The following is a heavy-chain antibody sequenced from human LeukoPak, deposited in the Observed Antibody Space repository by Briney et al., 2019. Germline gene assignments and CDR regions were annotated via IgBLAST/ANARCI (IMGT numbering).Heavy chain of an antibody. CDR3: ALRGGTDAFDI. CDR2: IYHSGST. Sequence: SETLSLTCAVSGGSISSSNWWSWVRQPPGKGLEWIGEIYHSGSTNYNPSLKSRVTISVDTSKNQFSLKLSSVTAADTAVYYCALRGGTDAFDIWGQGTMVTVSS. J-gene: IGHJ3*02. D-gene: IGHD1-1*01. CDR1: GGSISSSNW. V-gene: IGHV4-4*02.